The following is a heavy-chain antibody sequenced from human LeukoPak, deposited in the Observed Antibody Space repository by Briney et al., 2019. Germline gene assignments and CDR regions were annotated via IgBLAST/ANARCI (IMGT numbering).Heavy chain of an antibody. V-gene: IGHV1-2*02. CDR2: INPNSGDT. D-gene: IGHD3-10*01. CDR3: AREVASGSWDY. CDR1: GYTFTGYY. J-gene: IGHJ4*02. Sequence: GASVKVSCKASGYTFTGYYMHWVRQAPGQGLEWMGWINPNSGDTNYAQRFQGRVTLTRDTSISTAYMDLSRLRSDDTAVYYCAREVASGSWDYWGQGTLVTVSS.